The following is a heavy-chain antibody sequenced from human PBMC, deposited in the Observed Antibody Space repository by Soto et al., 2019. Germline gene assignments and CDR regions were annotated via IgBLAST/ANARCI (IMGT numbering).Heavy chain of an antibody. D-gene: IGHD3-10*01. CDR1: GGSFSGYY. Sequence: LSLTCAVYGGSFSGYYWSWIRQPPGKGLEWIGEINHSGSTNYNPSLKSRVTISVDTSKNQFSLKLSSVTAADTAVYYCATAPRYYGSRLFDYWGQGTLVTVSS. V-gene: IGHV4-34*01. J-gene: IGHJ4*02. CDR3: ATAPRYYGSRLFDY. CDR2: INHSGST.